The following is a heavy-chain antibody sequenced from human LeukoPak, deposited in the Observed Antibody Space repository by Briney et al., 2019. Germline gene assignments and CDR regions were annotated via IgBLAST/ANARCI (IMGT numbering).Heavy chain of an antibody. CDR3: APFRGVSGLDV. J-gene: IGHJ6*02. CDR1: GFTFSSYS. CDR2: ISSSSSSI. D-gene: IGHD3-10*01. V-gene: IGHV3-21*01. Sequence: GGSLRLSCAASGFTFSSYSMNWVRQAPGKGLEWVSSISSSSSSIYYADSVKGRFTISRDNAKNSLYLQMNSLRAEDTAVYYCAPFRGVSGLDVWGQGTTVTVSS.